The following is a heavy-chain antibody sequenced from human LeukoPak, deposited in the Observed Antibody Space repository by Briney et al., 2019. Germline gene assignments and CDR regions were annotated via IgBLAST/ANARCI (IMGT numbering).Heavy chain of an antibody. J-gene: IGHJ4*02. CDR1: GFTVSSKY. Sequence: GGSLRLSCAASGFTVSSKYMSWVRQAPGKGLEWVSVIYSDGSTYYADSVKGRFTISRDKSKNALHLQMNSLRAEDTAVYYCARVGGRYSPLGYWGQGTLVTVSS. V-gene: IGHV3-66*01. D-gene: IGHD3-16*02. CDR2: IYSDGST. CDR3: ARVGGRYSPLGY.